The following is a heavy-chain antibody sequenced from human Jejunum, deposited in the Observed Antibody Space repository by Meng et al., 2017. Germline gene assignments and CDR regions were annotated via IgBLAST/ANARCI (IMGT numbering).Heavy chain of an antibody. CDR1: GGSFGSGGYY. D-gene: IGHD6-13*01. Sequence: QVQRTESGPGLVKPSQTLSFTCTVSGGSFGSGGYYWSWIRQHPERGLEWIGYVYYSGSTYYNPSLKSRVAISVDTSKNQFSLKLSSVTAADTAVYYCASSIAAAVGYYFDYWGQGTLVTVSS. J-gene: IGHJ4*02. V-gene: IGHV4-31*03. CDR3: ASSIAAAVGYYFDY. CDR2: VYYSGST.